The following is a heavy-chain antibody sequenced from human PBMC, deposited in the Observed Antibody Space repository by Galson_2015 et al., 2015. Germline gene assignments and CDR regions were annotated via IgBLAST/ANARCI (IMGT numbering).Heavy chain of an antibody. CDR2: INHSGST. J-gene: IGHJ4*02. Sequence: SETLSLTCAVYGGSFSGYYWSWIRQPPGKGLEWIGEINHSGSTNYNPSLKSRVTISVDTSKNQFSLKLSSVTAADTAVYYCASPLNSGSYSFDYWGQGTLVTVSS. CDR1: GGSFSGYY. CDR3: ASPLNSGSYSFDY. V-gene: IGHV4-34*01. D-gene: IGHD1-26*01.